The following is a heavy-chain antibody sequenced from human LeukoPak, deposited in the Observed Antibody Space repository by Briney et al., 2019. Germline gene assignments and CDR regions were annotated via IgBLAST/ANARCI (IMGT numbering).Heavy chain of an antibody. CDR2: ISSSGSTI. D-gene: IGHD1-26*01. CDR1: GFTFSDYY. CDR3: ARTSGSYPFYYYYYMDV. J-gene: IGHJ6*03. Sequence: GGSLRLSCAASGFTFSDYYMSWIRQAPGKGLEWVSYISSSGSTIYYADSVKGRFTISRDNAKNSLYLQMNSLRAEDTAVYYCARTSGSYPFYYYYYMDVWGKGTTVTISS. V-gene: IGHV3-11*04.